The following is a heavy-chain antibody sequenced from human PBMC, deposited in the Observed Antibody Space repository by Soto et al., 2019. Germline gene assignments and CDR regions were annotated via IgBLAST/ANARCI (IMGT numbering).Heavy chain of an antibody. CDR1: GGSISSGDYY. CDR3: ASRDPGTSVDY. CDR2: IYYSGST. Sequence: SETLSLTCTVSGGSISSGDYYWSWIRQPPGKGLEWIGYIYYSGSTYYNPSLKSRVTISLDKSENQFSLKVTSLTAADTAVYYCASRDPGTSVDYWGQGTLVTVSS. D-gene: IGHD1-7*01. J-gene: IGHJ4*02. V-gene: IGHV4-30-4*01.